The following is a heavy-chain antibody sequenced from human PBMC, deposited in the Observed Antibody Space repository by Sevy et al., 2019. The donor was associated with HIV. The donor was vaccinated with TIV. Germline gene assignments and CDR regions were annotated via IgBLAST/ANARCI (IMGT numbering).Heavy chain of an antibody. CDR1: GGSVSSDISY. Sequence: SETLSLTCTVSGGSVSSDISYWNWIRQPPGKGLECIGSISYSGTTSYNPSLKSRVTISLDTSKNQFSLKVNSVTAADTAIYYCAKRDYGDYVEYFDPWGQGTLVTVSS. V-gene: IGHV4-61*01. D-gene: IGHD4-17*01. CDR3: AKRDYGDYVEYFDP. CDR2: ISYSGTT. J-gene: IGHJ5*02.